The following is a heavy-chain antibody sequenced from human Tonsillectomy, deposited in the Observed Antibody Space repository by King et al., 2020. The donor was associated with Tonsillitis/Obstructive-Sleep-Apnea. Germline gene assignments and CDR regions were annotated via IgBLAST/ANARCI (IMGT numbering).Heavy chain of an antibody. D-gene: IGHD2-15*01. CDR2: ISSSSSYT. V-gene: IGHV3-11*05. J-gene: IGHJ3*02. CDR1: GFTFSDYY. Sequence: VQLVESGGGLVKPGGSLRLSCAASGFTFSDYYMSWIRQAPGKGLEWVSYISSSSSYTNYADSVKGRFTISRDNAKNSLYLQRNSLRAEDTAVYYGARVGYCSGGSCLPDAFDIWGQGTMVTVSS. CDR3: ARVGYCSGGSCLPDAFDI.